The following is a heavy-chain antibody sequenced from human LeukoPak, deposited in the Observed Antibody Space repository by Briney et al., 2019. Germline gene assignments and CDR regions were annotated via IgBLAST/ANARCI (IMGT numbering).Heavy chain of an antibody. J-gene: IGHJ5*02. D-gene: IGHD1-14*01. V-gene: IGHV3-9*01. CDR2: ISWNSGSI. CDR3: AKSGTPIGYWFDP. Sequence: PGGSLRLSCAASGFTFDDYAMHWVRQAPGKGLEWVSGISWNSGSIGYADSVKGRFTISRDNSKDTLYLQMNSLRAEDTAVYYCAKSGTPIGYWFDPWGQGTLVTVSS. CDR1: GFTFDDYA.